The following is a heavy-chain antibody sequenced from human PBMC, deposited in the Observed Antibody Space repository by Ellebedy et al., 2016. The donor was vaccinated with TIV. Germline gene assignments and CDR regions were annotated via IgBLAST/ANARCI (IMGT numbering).Heavy chain of an antibody. V-gene: IGHV3-7*01. J-gene: IGHJ5*02. D-gene: IGHD4-17*01. CDR3: ARRGSYGDYAVQVNNWFDR. CDR2: IYQDGSEQ. Sequence: PGGSLRLSCAASGFSFRSYWMSWVRQAPGKGLEWVANIYQDGSEQYYVDSVKGRFTISRDNAKNSLYLQLNSLRVEDTAVYYCARRGSYGDYAVQVNNWFDRWGQGTLVTV. CDR1: GFSFRSYW.